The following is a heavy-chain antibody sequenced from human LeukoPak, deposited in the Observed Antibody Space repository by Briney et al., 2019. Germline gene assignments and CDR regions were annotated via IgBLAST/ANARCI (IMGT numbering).Heavy chain of an antibody. J-gene: IGHJ4*02. CDR3: ATAAPGYKYGYYFDY. V-gene: IGHV3-48*03. CDR1: GFTFSSYE. Sequence: GGSVRLSCAASGFTFSSYEMNWVRQAPGKGLEWVSYISSSGSTIYYADSVKGRFTISRDDAKSSLYLQMNSLTAEDTAVYHCATAAPGYKYGYYFDYWGQGTLVTVSS. CDR2: ISSSGSTI. D-gene: IGHD6-13*01.